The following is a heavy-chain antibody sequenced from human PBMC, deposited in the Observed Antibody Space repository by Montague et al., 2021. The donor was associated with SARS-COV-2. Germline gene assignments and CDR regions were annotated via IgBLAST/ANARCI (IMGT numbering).Heavy chain of an antibody. CDR1: GGSINSSY. CDR2: IYYRGST. Sequence: SETLSLTCAVSGGSINSSYWSWIWQPPWPGMERIGYIYYRGSTSSNHNPRSRVTMSVDTSKNQFSLKLSSVTAADTAVYYCARTSGSSSPFDFWGQGTLVTVSS. V-gene: IGHV4-59*12. CDR3: ARTSGSSSPFDF. D-gene: IGHD3-10*01. J-gene: IGHJ4*02.